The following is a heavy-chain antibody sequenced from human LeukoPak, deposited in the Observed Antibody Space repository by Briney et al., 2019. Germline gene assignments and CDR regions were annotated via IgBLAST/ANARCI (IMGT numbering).Heavy chain of an antibody. D-gene: IGHD5-18*01. CDR3: ARDSRKIQLWLLPAHFDY. J-gene: IGHJ4*02. CDR2: INPNSGGT. Sequence: ASVKVSCKASGYTFTGYYIHWVRQAPGQGLEWMGWINPNSGGTNYAQKFQGRVTMTRDTSISTAYMELSRLRSDDTAVYYCARDSRKIQLWLLPAHFDYWGQGTLVTVSS. CDR1: GYTFTGYY. V-gene: IGHV1-2*02.